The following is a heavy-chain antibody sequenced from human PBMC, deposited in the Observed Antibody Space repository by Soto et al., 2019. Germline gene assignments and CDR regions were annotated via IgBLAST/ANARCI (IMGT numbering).Heavy chain of an antibody. CDR1: GGSISSYY. CDR2: IYYSGST. Sequence: SETLSLTCTVSGGSISSYYWSWIRQPPGKGLEWIGYIYYSGSTNYNPSLKSRVTISVDTSKNQFSLKLSSVTAADTAVYYCARDRFYGDYYYYYMVVWGKGTTVTVSS. V-gene: IGHV4-59*01. J-gene: IGHJ6*03. D-gene: IGHD4-17*01. CDR3: ARDRFYGDYYYYYMVV.